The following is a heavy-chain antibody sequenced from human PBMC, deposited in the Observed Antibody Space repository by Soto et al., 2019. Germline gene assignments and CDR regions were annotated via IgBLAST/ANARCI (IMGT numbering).Heavy chain of an antibody. V-gene: IGHV3-23*01. J-gene: IGHJ6*02. D-gene: IGHD3-9*01. Sequence: HPGGSLRLSCAASGFTFSSYAMSWVRQAPGKGLEWVSAISGSGGSTYYADSVKGRFTISRDNSKNTLYLQMNSLRAEDTAVYYCAKCPNYDILTGPYYYYYYGMDVWGQGTTVTVSS. CDR3: AKCPNYDILTGPYYYYYYGMDV. CDR2: ISGSGGST. CDR1: GFTFSSYA.